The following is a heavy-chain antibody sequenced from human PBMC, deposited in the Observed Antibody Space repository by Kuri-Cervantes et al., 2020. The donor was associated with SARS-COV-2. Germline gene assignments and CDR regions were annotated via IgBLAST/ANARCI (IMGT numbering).Heavy chain of an antibody. J-gene: IGHJ4*02. CDR1: GFTFSNYA. D-gene: IGHD2-15*01. V-gene: IGHV3-64*02. CDR2: ISSNGDST. CDR3: ARVSRXGYLDY. Sequence: GGSLRLXCSASGFTFSNYAMYWVRKAPGKGLEYVSAISSNGDSTYYADSVKGRFTMSRTNSKNTLYLXXGSLRAEDMAVYYCARVSRXGYLDYWGQGTLVTVSS.